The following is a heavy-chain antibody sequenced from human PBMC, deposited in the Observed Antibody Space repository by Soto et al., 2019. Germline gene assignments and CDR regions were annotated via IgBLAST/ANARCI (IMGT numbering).Heavy chain of an antibody. D-gene: IGHD3-10*01. CDR3: AKDKETIYYGSGSPSDY. Sequence: GSLRLSCAASGFTFSSYAMSWVRQAPGKGLEWVSAISGSGGSTYYADSVKGRFTISRDNSKNTLYLQMNSLRAEDTAVYYCAKDKETIYYGSGSPSDYWGQGTLVTVSS. J-gene: IGHJ4*02. CDR2: ISGSGGST. CDR1: GFTFSSYA. V-gene: IGHV3-23*01.